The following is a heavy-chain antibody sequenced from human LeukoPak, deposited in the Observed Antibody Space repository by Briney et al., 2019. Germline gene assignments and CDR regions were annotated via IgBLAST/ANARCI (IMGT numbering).Heavy chain of an antibody. CDR3: AKCYGDYVDYFDY. D-gene: IGHD4-17*01. CDR2: ISGSGGST. CDR1: GFTFSSYA. V-gene: IGHV3-23*01. Sequence: GGSLRLSCAASGFTFSSYAMSWVRQAPGEGLEWVSAISGSGGSTYYADSVKGRFTISRDNSKNTLYLQMNSLRAEDTAVYYCAKCYGDYVDYFDYWGQGTLVTVSS. J-gene: IGHJ4*02.